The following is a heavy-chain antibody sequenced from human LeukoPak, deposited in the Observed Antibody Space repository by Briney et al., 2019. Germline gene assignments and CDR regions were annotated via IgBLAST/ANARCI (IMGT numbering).Heavy chain of an antibody. D-gene: IGHD2/OR15-2a*01. CDR2: IYTSGST. CDR1: GGSISSGSYY. CDR3: ARELLYYYYMDV. J-gene: IGHJ6*03. V-gene: IGHV4-61*02. Sequence: SETLSLTCTVSGGSISSGSYYWSWIRQPAGKGLEWIGRIYTSGSTNYNPSLKSRATISVDTSKNQFSPKLSSVTAADTAVYYCARELLYYYYMDVWGKGTTVTISS.